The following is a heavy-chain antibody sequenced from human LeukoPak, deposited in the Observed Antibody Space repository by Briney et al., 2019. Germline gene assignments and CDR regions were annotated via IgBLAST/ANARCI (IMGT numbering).Heavy chain of an antibody. D-gene: IGHD2-8*01. CDR3: AKDRSCINDVRHGDFDY. J-gene: IGHJ4*02. CDR1: GFIFSSYA. V-gene: IGHV3-23*01. CDR2: ISGSGGST. Sequence: GGSLRLSCAASGFIFSSYAMSWVRQAPGKGLEWVSTISGSGGSTYYADSVKGRFTISRGNSKNTVYLQMNSLRAEDTAVYYCAKDRSCINDVRHGDFDYWGQGTLVTVSS.